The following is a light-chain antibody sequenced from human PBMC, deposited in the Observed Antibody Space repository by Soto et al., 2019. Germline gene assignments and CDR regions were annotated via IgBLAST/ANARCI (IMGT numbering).Light chain of an antibody. CDR2: AAS. CDR3: QQSYSTPYT. Sequence: DIQMTQSPSSLSASVGDRVTITCRASQSISSYLNWYQQKPGKAPKLLIYAASSLQSGVPSRFSGSGSGTDFTLTISSLXXXXXXXXXCQQSYSTPYTFGQGTKL. CDR1: QSISSY. J-gene: IGKJ2*01. V-gene: IGKV1-39*01.